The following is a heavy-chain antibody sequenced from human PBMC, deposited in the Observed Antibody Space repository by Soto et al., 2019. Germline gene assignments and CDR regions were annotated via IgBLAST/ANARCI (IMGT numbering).Heavy chain of an antibody. Sequence: SETLSLTCTVSGDSISNYYWSWIRQPPGKGLEWIGYFSYRRSTNYNPSLKSRVTISVDTSKNQFSLNVSSVTAADTAVYYCTRVGARYCSSATCPMAYWGQGALVTVSS. CDR3: TRVGARYCSSATCPMAY. V-gene: IGHV4-59*01. J-gene: IGHJ4*02. D-gene: IGHD2-2*01. CDR2: FSYRRST. CDR1: GDSISNYY.